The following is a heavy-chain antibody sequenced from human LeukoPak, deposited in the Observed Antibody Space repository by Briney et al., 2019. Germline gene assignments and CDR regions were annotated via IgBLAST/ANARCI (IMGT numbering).Heavy chain of an antibody. Sequence: SETLSLTCTVSGDSVSNYYWGWIRQPPGKGLEWIGSISNSGSTYYNPSLKSRVTISVDTSNNQFSLKLSSVTAADTAVYYCATTTIRLGYWGQGTLVTVSS. V-gene: IGHV4-39*07. J-gene: IGHJ4*02. D-gene: IGHD1-26*01. CDR2: ISNSGST. CDR1: GDSVSNYY. CDR3: ATTTIRLGY.